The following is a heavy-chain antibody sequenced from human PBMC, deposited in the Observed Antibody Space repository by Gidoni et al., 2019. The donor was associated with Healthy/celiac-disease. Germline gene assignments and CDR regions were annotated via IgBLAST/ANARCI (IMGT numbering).Heavy chain of an antibody. J-gene: IGHJ2*01. Sequence: EVQLAESGGGLVLPGRSLRLSCTASGFTFGDYAMSWVRQAPGKGLEWVGFIRSKAYGGTTEYAASVKGRFTISRDDSKSSAYLQMNSLKTEDTAVYYCTRVPEWLPPWYFDLWGRGTLVTVSS. CDR1: GFTFGDYA. D-gene: IGHD3-3*01. CDR3: TRVPEWLPPWYFDL. V-gene: IGHV3-49*04. CDR2: IRSKAYGGTT.